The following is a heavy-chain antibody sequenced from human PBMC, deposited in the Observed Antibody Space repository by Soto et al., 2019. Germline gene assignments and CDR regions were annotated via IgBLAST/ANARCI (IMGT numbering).Heavy chain of an antibody. V-gene: IGHV4-59*01. Sequence: SETLSLTCTVSGGSIISGYWSWIRQPPGKGLEWIGYISYSGNTNYNPSLKSRVTMSVDTPKNQFSLRLSSVTTADTAVYYCAGLRGYAGSPIDYWGQGTLVTVS. CDR1: GGSIISGY. D-gene: IGHD2-15*01. CDR3: AGLRGYAGSPIDY. J-gene: IGHJ4*02. CDR2: ISYSGNT.